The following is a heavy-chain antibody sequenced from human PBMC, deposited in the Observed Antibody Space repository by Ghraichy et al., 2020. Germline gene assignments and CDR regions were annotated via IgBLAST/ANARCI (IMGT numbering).Heavy chain of an antibody. D-gene: IGHD4-17*01. CDR3: AMGHDYEDKK. Sequence: GESLNISCAASGFTFSSYAMSWVRQAPGKGLEWVSSISGSIISTYYADSVKGRFTISRDNSKNTLYLQMNSLRAEDTAVYYCAMGHDYEDKKWGQGTLVTVSS. V-gene: IGHV3-23*01. J-gene: IGHJ4*02. CDR1: GFTFSSYA. CDR2: ISGSIIST.